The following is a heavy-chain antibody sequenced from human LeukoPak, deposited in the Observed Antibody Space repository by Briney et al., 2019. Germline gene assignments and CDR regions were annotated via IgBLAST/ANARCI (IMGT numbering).Heavy chain of an antibody. J-gene: IGHJ6*02. CDR3: ARGRRGVVGATYPYYYYDMDV. Sequence: SETLSLTCAVYGGSFSGYYWSWIRQPPGKGLEWIGEINHSGSTNYNPSLKSRVTISVDTSKNQFSLKLSSVTAADTAVYYCARGRRGVVGATYPYYYYDMDVWGQGTTVTVSS. CDR2: INHSGST. D-gene: IGHD1-26*01. CDR1: GGSFSGYY. V-gene: IGHV4-34*01.